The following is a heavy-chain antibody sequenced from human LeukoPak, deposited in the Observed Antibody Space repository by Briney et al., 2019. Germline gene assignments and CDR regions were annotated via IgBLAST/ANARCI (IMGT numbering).Heavy chain of an antibody. CDR3: AGGYSYGPVDY. D-gene: IGHD5-18*01. V-gene: IGHV3-21*01. Sequence: PGGSLRLSCAASGFTFSSYSMNWVRQAPGKGLEWVSSISSSSSCIYYADSVKGRFTISRDNAKNSLYLQMNSLRAEDTAVYYCAGGYSYGPVDYWGQGTLVTVSS. CDR1: GFTFSSYS. CDR2: ISSSSSCI. J-gene: IGHJ4*02.